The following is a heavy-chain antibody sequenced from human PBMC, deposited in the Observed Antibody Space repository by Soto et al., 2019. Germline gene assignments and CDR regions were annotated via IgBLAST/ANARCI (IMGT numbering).Heavy chain of an antibody. CDR2: IYYKSRWYN. Sequence: QTLSLTCAISGDTVSTNTAAWNWIRQSPSRGLEWLGRIYYKSRWYNDYSESLKSRIAITPDTSRNQFSLQLNSVIPEDTAVYYCARDWGYDPDPTYYYGMDVWGQGTKVTVSS. V-gene: IGHV6-1*01. D-gene: IGHD5-12*01. CDR3: ARDWGYDPDPTYYYGMDV. J-gene: IGHJ6*02. CDR1: GDTVSTNTAA.